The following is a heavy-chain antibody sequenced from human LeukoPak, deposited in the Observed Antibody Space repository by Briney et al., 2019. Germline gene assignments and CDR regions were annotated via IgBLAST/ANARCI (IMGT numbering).Heavy chain of an antibody. Sequence: GGSLRLSCVGSGFTFSNYAMHWVRQAPGKGLEWVSSISGRSDSIYYRESVKGRFTISRDNAKKSLYLQMNSLRAEDTAVYYCAKEVPRIASRGGTFDVWGQGTLVTVSS. CDR1: GFTFSNYA. CDR2: ISGRSDSI. CDR3: AKEVPRIASRGGTFDV. D-gene: IGHD6-6*01. V-gene: IGHV3-21*01. J-gene: IGHJ3*01.